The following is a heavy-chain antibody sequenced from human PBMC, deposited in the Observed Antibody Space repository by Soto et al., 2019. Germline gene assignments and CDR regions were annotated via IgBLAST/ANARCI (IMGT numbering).Heavy chain of an antibody. Sequence: SETLSLTCTVSGGSISSYYWSWIRQPPGKGLEWIGYIYYSGSTNYNPSLKSRVTISVDTSKNQFSLKLSSVTAADTAVYYCARDIVVRGVNTWFDPWGQGTLVTVSS. CDR1: GGSISSYY. CDR2: IYYSGST. D-gene: IGHD3-10*01. V-gene: IGHV4-59*01. J-gene: IGHJ5*02. CDR3: ARDIVVRGVNTWFDP.